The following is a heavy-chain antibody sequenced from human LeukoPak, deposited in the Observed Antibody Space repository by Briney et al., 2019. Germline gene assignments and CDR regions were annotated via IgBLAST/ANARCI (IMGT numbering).Heavy chain of an antibody. Sequence: GGSLRLSCAASGFTFSSYWVSWVRQAPGKGLEWVANIKKDGSEKYYVDSVKGRFTISRDNAKNSLTLQMNTLRAEDTAAYYCARGRCSSTSCFFDYWGQGSLVTVSS. V-gene: IGHV3-7*01. CDR2: IKKDGSEK. CDR1: GFTFSSYW. J-gene: IGHJ4*02. CDR3: ARGRCSSTSCFFDY. D-gene: IGHD2-2*01.